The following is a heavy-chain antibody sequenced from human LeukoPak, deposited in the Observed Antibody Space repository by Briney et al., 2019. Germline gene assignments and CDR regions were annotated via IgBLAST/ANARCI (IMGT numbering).Heavy chain of an antibody. V-gene: IGHV3-53*01. J-gene: IGHJ4*02. CDR1: GFTVSSNY. D-gene: IGHD4-17*01. CDR2: IYSGGST. Sequence: GGSLRLSCAASGFTVSSNYMSWVRQAPGKGLEWVSVIYSGGSTYYADSVKGRFTISRDNSKNTLYLQMNSLRAEDTAVYYCARLWSGYGDYNYFNYWGQGTLVTVSS. CDR3: ARLWSGYGDYNYFNY.